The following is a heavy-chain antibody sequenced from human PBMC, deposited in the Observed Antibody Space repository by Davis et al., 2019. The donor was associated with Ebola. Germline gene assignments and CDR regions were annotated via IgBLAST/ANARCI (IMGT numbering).Heavy chain of an antibody. CDR3: ARDFDGGNYYFDY. D-gene: IGHD3-9*01. Sequence: SVKVSCKTSGGSFSNHPISWVRQAPRQGLEWMGGIIPIFDTPHYAQKFQGRITITADASTSTAYMELSSLRSEDTATYFCARDFDGGNYYFDYWGPGTPVTVSS. V-gene: IGHV1-69*13. CDR1: GGSFSNHP. J-gene: IGHJ4*02. CDR2: IIPIFDTP.